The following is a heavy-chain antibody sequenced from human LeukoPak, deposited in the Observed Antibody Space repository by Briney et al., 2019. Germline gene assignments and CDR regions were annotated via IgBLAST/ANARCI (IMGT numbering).Heavy chain of an antibody. J-gene: IGHJ4*02. Sequence: SETLSLTCTGSGGSISRYYWSWIRQPPGKGLEWIGYIYYSGSTNYNPSLKSRVTISVDTSKNQFSLKLSSVTAADTAVYYCARGVRGVTAYYFDYWGQGTLVTVSS. CDR3: ARGVRGVTAYYFDY. CDR2: IYYSGST. V-gene: IGHV4-59*01. CDR1: GGSISRYY. D-gene: IGHD3-10*01.